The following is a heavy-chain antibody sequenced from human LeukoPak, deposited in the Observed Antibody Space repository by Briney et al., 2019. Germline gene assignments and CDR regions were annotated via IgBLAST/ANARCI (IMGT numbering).Heavy chain of an antibody. V-gene: IGHV1-69*01. D-gene: IGHD6-13*01. CDR3: ARGGQQQLVLPSWFDP. Sequence: SVKVSCKASGGTFSSYAISWVRQAPGQGLEWMGGIIPIFGTADYAQKFQGRVTITADESTSTAYMELSSLRSEDTAVYYCARGGQQQLVLPSWFDPWGQGTLVTVGS. CDR2: IIPIFGTA. CDR1: GGTFSSYA. J-gene: IGHJ5*02.